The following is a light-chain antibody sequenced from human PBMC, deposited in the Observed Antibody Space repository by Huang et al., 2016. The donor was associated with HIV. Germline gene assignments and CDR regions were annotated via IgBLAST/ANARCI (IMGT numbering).Light chain of an antibody. J-gene: IGKJ4*01. V-gene: IGKV3-11*01. CDR3: QRSNWPPT. CDR2: AAS. Sequence: EIVLTQSPATLSLSPGESATLSCRASQRVSSDLAWYQQKFGQSPRLLMSAASNRATGIPDRFSGSGSGTDFTLTISSLEPEDFAVYYCQRSNWPPTFGGGTKVEIK. CDR1: QRVSSD.